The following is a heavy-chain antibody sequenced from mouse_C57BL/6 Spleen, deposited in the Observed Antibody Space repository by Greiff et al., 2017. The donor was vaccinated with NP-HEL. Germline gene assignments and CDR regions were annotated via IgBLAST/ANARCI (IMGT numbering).Heavy chain of an antibody. CDR2: IDPSDSET. V-gene: IGHV1-52*01. CDR3: ARWDGYPSAWFAY. CDR1: GYTFTSYW. Sequence: QVQLQQPGAELVRPGSSVKLSCKASGYTFTSYWMHWVKQRPIQGLEWIGNIDPSDSETHYNQKFKDKATLTVDKSSSTAYMQLSSLTSEDSAVYYCARWDGYPSAWFAYWGQGTLVTVSA. D-gene: IGHD2-3*01. J-gene: IGHJ3*01.